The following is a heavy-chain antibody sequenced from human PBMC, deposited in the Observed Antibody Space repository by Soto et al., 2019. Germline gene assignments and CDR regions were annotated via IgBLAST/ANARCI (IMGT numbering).Heavy chain of an antibody. J-gene: IGHJ4*02. CDR3: VRDDERDARALDY. V-gene: IGHV3-33*01. CDR1: GFTFSKYG. CDR2: IWNDGIRK. D-gene: IGHD2-21*02. Sequence: GGSLRLSCAASGFTFSKYGMHWVRQAPGKGLEWVALIWNDGIRKVYVDSVKGRFTISRGNSKNTLDLQMNNLRDEDTAVYYCVRDDERDARALDYWGPGTLGTVSS.